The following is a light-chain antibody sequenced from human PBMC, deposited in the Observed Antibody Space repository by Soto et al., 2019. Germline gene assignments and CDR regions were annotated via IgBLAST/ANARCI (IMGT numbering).Light chain of an antibody. Sequence: EIVMTQSPATLSVSPGERATLSCRASQSVNNNLAWYQQKPGQTPRLPFYSISTRATGIPARFSGSGSGTEFTLTISSLQSEDLAVYYCQQYDNWPLTFGGGTKVEIK. V-gene: IGKV3-15*01. CDR1: QSVNNN. J-gene: IGKJ4*01. CDR3: QQYDNWPLT. CDR2: SIS.